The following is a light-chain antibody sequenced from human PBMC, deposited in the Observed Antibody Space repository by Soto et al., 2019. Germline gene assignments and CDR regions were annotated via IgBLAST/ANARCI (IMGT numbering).Light chain of an antibody. CDR2: RNN. CDR3: EAWDDSLSGPV. J-gene: IGLJ3*02. CDR1: SSNIGSNY. Sequence: QSVLTQPPSASGTPGQRVTISCSGSSSNIGSNYVYWYQQFPGTAPKLLIYRNNQRPSGVPDRFSVSKSGTSASLAISGLRSEDEADYYCEAWDDSLSGPVFGGGTKVTVL. V-gene: IGLV1-47*01.